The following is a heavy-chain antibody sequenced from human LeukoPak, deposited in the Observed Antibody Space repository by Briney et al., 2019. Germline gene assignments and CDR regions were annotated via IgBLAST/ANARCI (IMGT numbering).Heavy chain of an antibody. CDR2: INPNSGDT. Sequence: ASVEVSCKASVYTFTGYYMHWVRQAPGQGLEWMGWINPNSGDTNYAQKFQGRVTMTRDTSISTAYMELSRLRSDDTAVYYCARVPGAMDVWGQGTTVTVSS. CDR1: VYTFTGYY. J-gene: IGHJ6*02. V-gene: IGHV1-2*02. CDR3: ARVPGAMDV.